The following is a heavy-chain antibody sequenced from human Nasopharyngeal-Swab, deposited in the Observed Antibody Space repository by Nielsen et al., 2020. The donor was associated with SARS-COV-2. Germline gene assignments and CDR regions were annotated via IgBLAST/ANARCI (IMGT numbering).Heavy chain of an antibody. Sequence: GESLKISCAASGFTLSNYWIHWVRQTPGKGLLWVSRINTDASRTSYADSVKGRFTISRDNAKNSLYLQMNSLRAEDTALYYCAKDSAGGDGYTFEFDYWGQGTLVTVSS. D-gene: IGHD5-24*01. CDR2: INTDASRT. CDR3: AKDSAGGDGYTFEFDY. V-gene: IGHV3-74*01. J-gene: IGHJ4*02. CDR1: GFTLSNYW.